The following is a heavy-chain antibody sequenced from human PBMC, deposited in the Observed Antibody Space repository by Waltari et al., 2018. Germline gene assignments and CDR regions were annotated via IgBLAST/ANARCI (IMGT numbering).Heavy chain of an antibody. CDR3: ARLPDGRSDY. CDR1: GGSISSSSYY. V-gene: IGHV4-39*01. D-gene: IGHD3-10*01. J-gene: IGHJ4*02. CDR2: IYYSGST. Sequence: QLQLQESGPGLVKPSETLSLTCTVSGGSISSSSYYWGWIRQPPGKGLEWIGNIYYSGSTYYNPSLTSRVTISVDTSKNQFSLKLSSVTAADTAVYYCARLPDGRSDYWGQGTLVTVSS.